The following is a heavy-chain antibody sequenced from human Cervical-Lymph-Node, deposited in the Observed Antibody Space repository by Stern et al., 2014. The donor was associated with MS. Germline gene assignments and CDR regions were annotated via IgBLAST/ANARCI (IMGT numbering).Heavy chain of an antibody. Sequence: VQLVESGPGLVKPSQTLSLTCTVSGGSISSGGYYWSWIRQHPGKGLEWVGYIYYSGSTYYNPSLKRRVTISVDTSKNQFSLKLSSVTAADTAVYYCARVSYDFWSGYYAFDYWGQGTLVTVSS. V-gene: IGHV4-31*03. CDR2: IYYSGST. D-gene: IGHD3-3*01. CDR1: GGSISSGGYY. J-gene: IGHJ4*02. CDR3: ARVSYDFWSGYYAFDY.